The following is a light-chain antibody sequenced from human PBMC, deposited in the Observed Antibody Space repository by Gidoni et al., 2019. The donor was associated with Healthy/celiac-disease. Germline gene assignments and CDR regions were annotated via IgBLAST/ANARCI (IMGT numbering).Light chain of an antibody. J-gene: IGLJ2*01. V-gene: IGLV2-14*01. CDR1: SSDVGGYNY. CDR3: SSYTSSSTPVV. Sequence: QSSLTQPASVSGSPGQSITISCTGTSSDVGGYNYVSWYHQHPGNAPNLIIYEVSNRPSGVSTRFSGSTSGNTASLTISGLQAEDEADYYCSSYTSSSTPVVFGGGTKLTVL. CDR2: EVS.